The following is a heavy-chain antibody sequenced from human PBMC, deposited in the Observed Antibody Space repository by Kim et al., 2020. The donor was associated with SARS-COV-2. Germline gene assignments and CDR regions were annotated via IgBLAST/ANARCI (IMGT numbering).Heavy chain of an antibody. CDR3: AGGSGGLDL. J-gene: IGHJ3*01. D-gene: IGHD3-16*01. Sequence: GNTKYSEKYQGRVTITRDTSANTVYMELSSLRSEDTAVYYCAGGSGGLDLWGQGTMVTASS. V-gene: IGHV1-3*01. CDR2: GNT.